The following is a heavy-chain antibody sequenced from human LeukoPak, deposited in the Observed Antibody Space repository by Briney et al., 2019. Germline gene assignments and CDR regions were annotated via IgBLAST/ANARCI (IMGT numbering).Heavy chain of an antibody. CDR2: IYYSGST. Sequence: KSSETLSLTCTVSGGSTSTYYWSWIRQSPGKGLEWIGSIYYSGSTNYNPSLKSRVSISVDTSKNQFSLELSSVTAADTAVYYCAVNSTKHTFDIWGQGTMVTVTS. CDR1: GGSTSTYY. CDR3: AVNSTKHTFDI. D-gene: IGHD5/OR15-5a*01. V-gene: IGHV4-59*08. J-gene: IGHJ3*02.